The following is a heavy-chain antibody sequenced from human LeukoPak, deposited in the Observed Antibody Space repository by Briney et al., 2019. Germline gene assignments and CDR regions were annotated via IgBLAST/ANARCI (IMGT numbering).Heavy chain of an antibody. D-gene: IGHD5-24*01. J-gene: IGHJ4*02. CDR2: ISYDGIYK. Sequence: GGSLRLSCAASGFTFSSYGVHWVRQTPGKGLEWVAVISYDGIYKYYTDSMKGRFTISRDNSKNMVYLQMNSLRADDTAVYYCAKESKDGYNSTPLVDYWGQGTLVTVSS. CDR3: AKESKDGYNSTPLVDY. V-gene: IGHV3-30*18. CDR1: GFTFSSYG.